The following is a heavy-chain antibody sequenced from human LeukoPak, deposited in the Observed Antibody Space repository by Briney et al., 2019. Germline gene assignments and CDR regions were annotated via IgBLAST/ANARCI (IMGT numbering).Heavy chain of an antibody. CDR3: ARGRPHGNDY. CDR1: GFTFSSYW. CDR2: IASDGSST. Sequence: GGSLRLSCAASGFTFSSYWMNWVRQAPGKGLVWVSRIASDGSSTTYADSVKGRFSISRDNAKNTLYLQMNSLRVGDTAVCYCARGRPHGNDYWGQGTLVTVSS. J-gene: IGHJ4*02. D-gene: IGHD4-23*01. V-gene: IGHV3-74*01.